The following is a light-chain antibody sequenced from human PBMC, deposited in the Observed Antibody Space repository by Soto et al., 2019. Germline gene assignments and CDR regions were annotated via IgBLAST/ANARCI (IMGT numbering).Light chain of an antibody. J-gene: IGLJ3*02. CDR2: EVT. CDR1: SSDVASYNR. V-gene: IGLV2-18*02. CDR3: ASYTSSRVGV. Sequence: QSALTQPPSVSGSPGQSVTISCTGTSSDVASYNRVSWYQQPPGTAPKLIIYEVTNRPSGVPVRFSGSKSANMASLTISGLQAEDEADYYCASYTSSRVGVFGGGTKVTVL.